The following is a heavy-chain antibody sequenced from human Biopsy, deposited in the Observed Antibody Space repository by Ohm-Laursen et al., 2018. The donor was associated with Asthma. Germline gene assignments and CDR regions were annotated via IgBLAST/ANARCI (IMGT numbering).Heavy chain of an antibody. Sequence: SLRLSCAASGFTFGRFGMEWVRQAPGKGLEWVAGVSYDGDNKHYADSVKGRFTISRDNSRNTLHLQMNSLRAEDTAVYYCAKDVFPGWELRRGPDYWGQGTLVTVSS. CDR3: AKDVFPGWELRRGPDY. D-gene: IGHD1-26*01. V-gene: IGHV3-30*18. CDR1: GFTFGRFG. J-gene: IGHJ4*02. CDR2: VSYDGDNK.